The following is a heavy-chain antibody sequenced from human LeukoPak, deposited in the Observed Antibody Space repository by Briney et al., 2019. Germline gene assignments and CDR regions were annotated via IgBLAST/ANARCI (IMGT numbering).Heavy chain of an antibody. CDR3: ARVSITMDRGYGMDI. CDR1: GGSISTTYYY. V-gene: IGHV4-39*07. J-gene: IGHJ6*02. D-gene: IGHD3-10*01. CDR2: ISYRGTT. Sequence: SETLSLTCTVSGGSISTTYYYWGWIRQPPGTGLESLGTISYRGTTYYNPSLKSRVTISVDTSKNQFSLKLGSVTAADTAVYYCARVSITMDRGYGMDIWGQGTTVTVSS.